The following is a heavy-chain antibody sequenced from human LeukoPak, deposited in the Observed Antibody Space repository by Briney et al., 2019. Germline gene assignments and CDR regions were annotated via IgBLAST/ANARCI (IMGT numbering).Heavy chain of an antibody. Sequence: GGSLRLSCAASGFTFRVYEMQWVRQAPGKGLEWVSYISGRGDTIYYADSVKGRFTISRDNARNSLYLQMNSLRSEDTALYYCARADYYGSHNYTYDIWGQGTMVTVSS. V-gene: IGHV3-48*03. CDR3: ARADYYGSHNYTYDI. CDR1: GFTFRVYE. D-gene: IGHD3-10*01. CDR2: ISGRGDTI. J-gene: IGHJ3*02.